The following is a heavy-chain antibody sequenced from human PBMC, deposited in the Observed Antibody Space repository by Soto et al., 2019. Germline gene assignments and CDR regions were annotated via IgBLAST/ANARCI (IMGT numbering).Heavy chain of an antibody. D-gene: IGHD1-1*01. CDR1: GFTYSNAW. CDR3: TTVGTGDYYFDY. J-gene: IGHJ4*02. V-gene: IGHV3-15*01. CDR2: IKSKTDGGTT. Sequence: GGSLRLSCAASGFTYSNAWMSWVRQAPGKGLEWVGRIKSKTDGGTTDYAAPVKGRFTISRDDSKNTLYLQMNSQKTEDTAVYYCTTVGTGDYYFDYWGQGTLVTVSS.